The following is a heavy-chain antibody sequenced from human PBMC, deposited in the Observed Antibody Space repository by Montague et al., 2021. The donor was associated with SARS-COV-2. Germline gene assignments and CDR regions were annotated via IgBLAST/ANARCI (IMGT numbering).Heavy chain of an antibody. CDR2: NTYSGST. Sequence: SETLSLTCTVSGGSISSSSYYWGWIRQPPGKGLDWNGSNTYSGSTYSNPSPQIRVTISVDTSKNQFSLKLSSVTAADTAVYYCARQEPIVVVVAAARGWFDPWGPGTLVTVSS. J-gene: IGHJ5*02. CDR3: ARQEPIVVVVAAARGWFDP. D-gene: IGHD2-15*01. CDR1: GGSISSSSYY. V-gene: IGHV4-39*01.